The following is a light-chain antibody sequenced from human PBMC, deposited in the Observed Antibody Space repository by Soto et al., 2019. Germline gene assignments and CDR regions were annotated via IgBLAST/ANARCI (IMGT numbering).Light chain of an antibody. CDR1: QSVSNNY. CDR3: HNYSSSLT. Sequence: EIVLPQSPGTLSLSPGERATLSCRASQSVSNNYLAWYQQKPGQAPRLLIDGASTRATGIPDRFSGSGSGADFTLTIGGLEHEDFAVYFWHNYSSSLTFGGGTKVDIK. J-gene: IGKJ4*01. CDR2: GAS. V-gene: IGKV3-20*01.